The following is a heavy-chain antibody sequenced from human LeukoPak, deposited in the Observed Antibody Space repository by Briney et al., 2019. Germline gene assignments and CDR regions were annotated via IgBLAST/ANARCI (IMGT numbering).Heavy chain of an antibody. CDR3: ASPSRGAFDI. J-gene: IGHJ3*02. Sequence: SETLSLTCTVSGGSISSSNYFWGWIRQPPGKGLEWIGSIYYSGSTSYNSSLKSRVTISVDTSTNQFSLKLSSVTAADTAVYYCASPSRGAFDIWGQGTMVTVSS. V-gene: IGHV4-39*01. CDR1: GGSISSSNYF. CDR2: IYYSGST.